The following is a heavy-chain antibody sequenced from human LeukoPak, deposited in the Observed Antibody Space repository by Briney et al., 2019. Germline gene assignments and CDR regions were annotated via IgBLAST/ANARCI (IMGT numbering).Heavy chain of an antibody. CDR1: GYTFTSYG. J-gene: IGHJ4*02. CDR3: ARVDWTIRAGYYFDY. CDR2: ISAYNGNT. Sequence: ASVKVSRKASGYTFTSYGISWVRQAPGQGLEWMGWISAYNGNTNYAQKLQGRVTMTTDTSTSTAYMELRSLRSDDTAVYYCARVDWTIRAGYYFDYWGQGTLVTVSS. V-gene: IGHV1-18*01. D-gene: IGHD1-1*01.